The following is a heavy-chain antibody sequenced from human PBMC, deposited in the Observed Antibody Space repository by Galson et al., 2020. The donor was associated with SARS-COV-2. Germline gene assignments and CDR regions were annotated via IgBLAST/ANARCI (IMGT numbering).Heavy chain of an antibody. CDR1: GFTFTNYR. D-gene: IGHD3-10*01. V-gene: IGHV3-7*04. Sequence: GGSLRLSCAAAGFTFTNYRLSWIRQAPGKGLEWVAKINEDGSANYSVDSMKGRFTASRDNAKNSLYLQMNSLRAEDTAVYYCARGGGVRVFDYWGQGTLVTVSS. CDR2: INEDGSAN. CDR3: ARGGGVRVFDY. J-gene: IGHJ4*02.